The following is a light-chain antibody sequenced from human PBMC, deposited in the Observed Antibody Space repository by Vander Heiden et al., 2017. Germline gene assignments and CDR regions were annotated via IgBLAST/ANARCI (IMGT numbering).Light chain of an antibody. Sequence: GRHTYISWYQQPPGNVPTLMIYEVSGRPSGVSHRFAGSMSVTTASLTISGLEAEDEADYNCSSYTSSGTLVFGGGTNLSVL. CDR3: SSYTSSGTLV. V-gene: IGLV2-14*01. CDR2: EVS. CDR1: GRHTY. J-gene: IGLJ2*01.